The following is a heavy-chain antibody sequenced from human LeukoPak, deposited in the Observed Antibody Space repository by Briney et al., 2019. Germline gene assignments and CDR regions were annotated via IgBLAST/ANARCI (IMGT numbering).Heavy chain of an antibody. Sequence: GGSLSLSCEGSGLTFSSYAMSWVRQAPGKGPEWVSTITGSGTSTYHADSVKGRFTISRDISQTTLFLQMNSLRAEDTARYYCAKARLGSGTYSAFDIWGQGTMVTVSS. D-gene: IGHD3-10*01. CDR3: AKARLGSGTYSAFDI. CDR2: ITGSGTST. J-gene: IGHJ3*02. CDR1: GLTFSSYA. V-gene: IGHV3-23*01.